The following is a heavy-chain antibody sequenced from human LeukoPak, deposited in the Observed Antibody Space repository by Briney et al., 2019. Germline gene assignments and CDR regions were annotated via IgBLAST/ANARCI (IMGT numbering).Heavy chain of an antibody. CDR2: IYYSGST. J-gene: IGHJ4*02. CDR3: ARRPSEYCSGGTCYHFDY. CDR1: GYPLNSGYY. D-gene: IGHD2-15*01. Sequence: PSVTQSLTCAVCGYPLNSGYYWGWIRQPPGKGLEWIGSIYYSGSTYYNPSLKSRVTMSVDTSKSQFSLKLSSVTAVDTAVYYCARRPSEYCSGGTCYHFDYWGQGTLVTVPS. V-gene: IGHV4-38-2*01.